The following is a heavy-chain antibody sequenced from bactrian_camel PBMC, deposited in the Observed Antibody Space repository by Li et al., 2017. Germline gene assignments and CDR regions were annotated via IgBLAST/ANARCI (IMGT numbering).Heavy chain of an antibody. D-gene: IGHD5*01. J-gene: IGHJ4*01. V-gene: IGHV3S6*01. CDR1: GFNFENSW. Sequence: ESGGGLVQPGKSLRLSCAVSGFNFENSWMYWLRQAPGKGLEWVSSIFSDGMSTYYSDPVKGRFTISKDNAKNTVYLQINSLESEDTAVYYCASHACWGLGPGHPGHRL. CDR2: IFSDGMST.